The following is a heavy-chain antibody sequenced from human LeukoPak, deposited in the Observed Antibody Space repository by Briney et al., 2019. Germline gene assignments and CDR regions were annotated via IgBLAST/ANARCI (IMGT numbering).Heavy chain of an antibody. Sequence: ASVKVSCKASGYTFTSYYMHWVRQAPGQGLEWMGIINPSGGSTSYAQKFQGRVTMTRDMSTSTVYMELSSLRSEDTAVYYCARDSSPVLRYFDWLLFAYDYWGQGTLVTVSS. CDR1: GYTFTSYY. CDR2: INPSGGST. CDR3: ARDSSPVLRYFDWLLFAYDY. V-gene: IGHV1-46*01. D-gene: IGHD3-9*01. J-gene: IGHJ4*02.